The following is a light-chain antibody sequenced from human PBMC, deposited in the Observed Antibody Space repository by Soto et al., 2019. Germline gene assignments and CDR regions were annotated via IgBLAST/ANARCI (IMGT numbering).Light chain of an antibody. Sequence: QPVLTQPPSASGTPGQRVSISCSGSRSNIGRNYVYWYQQLPGTAPKLLIQRNNERPSGVPDRFSGSKSGTSVSLAISGLRSEDEATYYCAAWDDTLNGQVFGGGTKLTVL. CDR1: RSNIGRNY. J-gene: IGLJ3*02. CDR3: AAWDDTLNGQV. CDR2: RNN. V-gene: IGLV1-47*01.